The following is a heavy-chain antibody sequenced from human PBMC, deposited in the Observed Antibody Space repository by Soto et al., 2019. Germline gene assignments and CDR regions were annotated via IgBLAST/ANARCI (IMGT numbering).Heavy chain of an antibody. V-gene: IGHV3-30*18. CDR2: ISYDGSNK. D-gene: IGHD3-10*01. Sequence: QVQLVESGGGVVQPGKSLRLSCAGSGFTFSSYGMDWVRQAPGKGLEWVAVISYDGSNKYYADSVKVRFTISRDNSKNTLYLQMSSLRADDTAVYYCAKARMGAGVRGYFDYWGQGTLVTVSS. CDR1: GFTFSSYG. J-gene: IGHJ4*02. CDR3: AKARMGAGVRGYFDY.